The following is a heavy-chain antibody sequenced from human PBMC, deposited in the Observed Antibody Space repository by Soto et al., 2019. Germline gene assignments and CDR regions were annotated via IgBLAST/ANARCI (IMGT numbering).Heavy chain of an antibody. J-gene: IGHJ5*01. V-gene: IGHV1-2*02. D-gene: IGHD3-16*02. CDR2: INPNSGGT. CDR1: GYTFTGYY. CDR3: ARVVPGAVPWFDS. Sequence: GASVKVSCKASGYTFTGYYMHWVRQAPGQGLEWMGWINPNSGGTNYAQKFQGRVTMTRDTSISTAYMELSRLRSDDTAVYYCARVVPGAVPWFDSWGQGTPVTVSS.